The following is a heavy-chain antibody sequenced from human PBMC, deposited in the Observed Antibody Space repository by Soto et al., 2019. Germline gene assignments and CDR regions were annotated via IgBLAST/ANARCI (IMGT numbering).Heavy chain of an antibody. CDR2: ISGYNGDT. D-gene: IGHD2-8*01. V-gene: IGHV1-18*01. Sequence: QGLLVQSGAEVKQPGASVKVSCKASGYSFTTYGISWVRQAPGQGLEWMGWISGYNGDTNNAQKFQDRVTMTIDRSTTTAYLELRSLTSDDTAVYYCAKNGHPPYYYYGMDVWGLGTTVTVSS. CDR1: GYSFTTYG. CDR3: AKNGHPPYYYYGMDV. J-gene: IGHJ6*02.